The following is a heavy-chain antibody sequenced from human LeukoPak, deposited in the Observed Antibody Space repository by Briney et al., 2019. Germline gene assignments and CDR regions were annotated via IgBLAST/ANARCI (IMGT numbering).Heavy chain of an antibody. CDR3: AKAGHVLLWFGESLFGAFDI. D-gene: IGHD3-10*01. V-gene: IGHV3-23*01. Sequence: GRSLRLSCAASGFTFSSYAMSWVRQAPGKGLEWVSAISGSGGSTYYADSVKGRFTISRDNSKNTLYLQMNSLRAEDTAVYYCAKAGHVLLWFGESLFGAFDIWGQGTMVTVSS. CDR2: ISGSGGST. CDR1: GFTFSSYA. J-gene: IGHJ3*02.